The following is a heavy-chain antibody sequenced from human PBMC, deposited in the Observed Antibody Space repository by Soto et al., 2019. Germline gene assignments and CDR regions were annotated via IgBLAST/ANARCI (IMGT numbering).Heavy chain of an antibody. D-gene: IGHD3-10*01. CDR1: GGSFSGYY. CDR2: INHSGST. CDR3: ARDSRHARVPFDP. V-gene: IGHV4-34*01. Sequence: QVQLQQWGAGLLKPSETLSLTCAVYGGSFSGYYWSWIRQPPGKGLEWIGEINHSGSTNYNPSLKSRVTISVDTSKNQFSLKLSSVTAADTAVYYCARDSRHARVPFDPWGQGTLVTVSS. J-gene: IGHJ5*02.